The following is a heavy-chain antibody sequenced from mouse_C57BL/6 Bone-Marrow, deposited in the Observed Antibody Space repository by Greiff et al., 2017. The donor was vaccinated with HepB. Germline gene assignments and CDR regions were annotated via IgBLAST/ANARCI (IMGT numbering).Heavy chain of an antibody. Sequence: DVMLVESGGGLVQPKGSLKLSCAASGFSFNTYAMNWVRQAPGKGLEWVARIRSKSNNYATYYADSVKDRFTISRDDSESMLYLQMNNLKTEDTAMYYCVRHRGYYFDYWGQGTTLTVSS. CDR3: VRHRGYYFDY. CDR1: GFSFNTYA. J-gene: IGHJ2*01. V-gene: IGHV10-1*01. CDR2: IRSKSNNYAT. D-gene: IGHD3-3*01.